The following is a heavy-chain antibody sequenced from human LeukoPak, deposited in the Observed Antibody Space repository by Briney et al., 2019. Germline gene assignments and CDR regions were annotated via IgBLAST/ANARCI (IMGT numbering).Heavy chain of an antibody. V-gene: IGHV4-59*08. J-gene: IGHJ4*02. D-gene: IGHD5-12*01. CDR1: GGSISSYY. CDR3: ARRLGGYNY. Sequence: SETLSLTCTVSGGSISSYYWSWIRHPPGKGLEWIGYIYYSGSTNYNPSLKSRVTMSVDTSKNQFSLKLSTVTAADTAVYYCARRLGGYNYWGQGTLVTVSS. CDR2: IYYSGST.